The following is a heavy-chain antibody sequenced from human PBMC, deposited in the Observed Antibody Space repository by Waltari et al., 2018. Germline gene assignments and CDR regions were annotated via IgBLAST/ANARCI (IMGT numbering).Heavy chain of an antibody. CDR2: VNGDGGST. CDR1: RFTISPVS. V-gene: IGHV3-74*01. J-gene: IGHJ4*02. D-gene: IGHD3-22*01. CDR3: ARDEDNYYDSSGYIKH. Sequence: DVHLREAGGGLVELGGARRESCDASRFTISPVSVHSVRQAPGEGLVWLSRVNGDGGSTTYADSVKGRFTVSRDNARKTMFLQMTSLRAEDTAVYYCARDEDNYYDSSGYIKHWGQGALVTVSS.